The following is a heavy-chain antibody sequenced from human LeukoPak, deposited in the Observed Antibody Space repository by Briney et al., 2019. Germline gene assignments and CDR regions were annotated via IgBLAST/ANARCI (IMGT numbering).Heavy chain of an antibody. CDR1: GYTFTSYY. J-gene: IGHJ6*02. D-gene: IGHD2-2*01. CDR3: ATGSAADLYYYYGMDV. Sequence: ASVKVSCKTSGYTFTSYYIHWVRQAPGQGLEWVGIIHPSDGSTNYAQKFQGRVTMTEDTSTDTAYMELSSLRSEDTAVYYCATGSAADLYYYYGMDVWGQGTTVTVSS. CDR2: IHPSDGST. V-gene: IGHV1-46*01.